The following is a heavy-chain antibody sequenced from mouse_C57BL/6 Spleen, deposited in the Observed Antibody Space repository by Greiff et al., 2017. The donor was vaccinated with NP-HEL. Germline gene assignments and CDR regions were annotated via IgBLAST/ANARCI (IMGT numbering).Heavy chain of an antibody. V-gene: IGHV1-80*01. D-gene: IGHD2-3*01. J-gene: IGHJ2*01. Sequence: QVQLQQSGAELVKPGASVKISCKASGYAFSSYWMNWVKQRPGKGLEWIGQIYPGDGDTNYNGKFKGKATLTADKSSSTAYMQLSSLTSEDSAVYFCARSIYDGPYFDDWGQGTTLTVSS. CDR3: ARSIYDGPYFDD. CDR2: IYPGDGDT. CDR1: GYAFSSYW.